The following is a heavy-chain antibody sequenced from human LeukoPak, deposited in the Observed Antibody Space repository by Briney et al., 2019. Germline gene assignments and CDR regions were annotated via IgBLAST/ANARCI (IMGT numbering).Heavy chain of an antibody. CDR1: GGSISSYY. V-gene: IGHV4-59*12. D-gene: IGHD6-19*01. CDR2: IYYSGST. CDR3: ARRGSGWLKVYYYYYMDV. Sequence: PSETLSLTCTVSGGSISSYYWSWIRQPPGKGLEWIGYIYYSGSTNYNPSLKSRVTISVDKSKNQFSLKLSSVTAADTAVYYCARRGSGWLKVYYYYYMDVWGKGTTVTVSS. J-gene: IGHJ6*03.